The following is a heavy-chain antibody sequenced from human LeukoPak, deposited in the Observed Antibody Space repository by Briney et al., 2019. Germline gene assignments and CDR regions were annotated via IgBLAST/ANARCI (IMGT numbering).Heavy chain of an antibody. D-gene: IGHD4-17*01. Sequence: GGSLRLSCAASGFSFSNYAMNWVRQAPGKGLEWVSSIDGSSSHIYYADSVKGRFTISRDNTKSSLYLQMYSLRAEDMAVYYCARDLDYGDYYGMDVWGQGTTVTVSS. CDR2: IDGSSSHI. CDR3: ARDLDYGDYYGMDV. CDR1: GFSFSNYA. V-gene: IGHV3-21*01. J-gene: IGHJ6*02.